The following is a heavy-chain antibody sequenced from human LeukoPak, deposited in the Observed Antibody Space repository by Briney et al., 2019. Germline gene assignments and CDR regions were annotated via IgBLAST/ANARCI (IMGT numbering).Heavy chain of an antibody. V-gene: IGHV3-21*04. D-gene: IGHD3-10*01. CDR2: ISSSSSYI. CDR3: AKDLFSGSGRAGNMDV. Sequence: PGGSLRLSCAASGFTFSSYSMNWVRQAPGKGLEWVSSISSSSSYIYYADSVKGRFTISRDNSKCTLYLQMNSLRDEDTAVYYCAKDLFSGSGRAGNMDVWGKGTTVTVSS. J-gene: IGHJ6*03. CDR1: GFTFSSYS.